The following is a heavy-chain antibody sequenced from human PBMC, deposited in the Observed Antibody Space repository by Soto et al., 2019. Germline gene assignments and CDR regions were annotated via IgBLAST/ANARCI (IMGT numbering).Heavy chain of an antibody. J-gene: IGHJ3*02. CDR1: GGSVNSADYY. V-gene: IGHV4-30-4*01. Sequence: QVQLQESGPGLVKPSETLSLTCTVSGGSVNSADYYWSWIRQAPGRGLEWIGYIFYSGNTYYNPYRPSLKSRLTMSIDTSRNHFSLNLTSVTAADTAVYYCARAGVPFGAALSAFDIWGRGTMVTVSS. D-gene: IGHD3-10*01. CDR2: IFYSGNT. CDR3: ARAGVPFGAALSAFDI.